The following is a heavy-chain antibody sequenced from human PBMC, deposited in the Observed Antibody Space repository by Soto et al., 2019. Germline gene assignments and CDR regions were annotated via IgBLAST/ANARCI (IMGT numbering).Heavy chain of an antibody. J-gene: IGHJ4*02. D-gene: IGHD3-10*01. Sequence: QVQLVQSGSGVRRPGTSVKVSCKASGYLFTENDINWVRQATGQGPEWMGWMNPKSGNTGYAQKFQGRVSMTRDNSKTTAYMELSSLGSEDTAVYYCVRAPLDYYSADYFDTWGQGTQVTVSS. CDR3: VRAPLDYYSADYFDT. CDR1: GYLFTEND. V-gene: IGHV1-8*01. CDR2: MNPKSGNT.